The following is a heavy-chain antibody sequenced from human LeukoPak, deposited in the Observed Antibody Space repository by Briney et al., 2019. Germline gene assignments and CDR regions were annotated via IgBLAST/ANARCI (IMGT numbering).Heavy chain of an antibody. D-gene: IGHD2-15*01. CDR2: IIPMFDTA. Sequence: SVKVSCKASGGTFSSYNFNWVRQAPGQGLEWVGGIIPMFDTANYAQKFQGRVTISADESTSTAYMDLISLRSEDTAMYFCARDRCSGGRCSETDYWGQGTLVTVSS. CDR1: GGTFSSYN. CDR3: ARDRCSGGRCSETDY. V-gene: IGHV1-69*13. J-gene: IGHJ4*02.